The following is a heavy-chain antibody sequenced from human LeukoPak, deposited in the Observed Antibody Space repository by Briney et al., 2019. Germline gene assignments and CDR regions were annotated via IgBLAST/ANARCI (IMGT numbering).Heavy chain of an antibody. CDR3: ARDPNYYYYMDV. V-gene: IGHV1-46*01. CDR2: INPSGGST. J-gene: IGHJ6*03. CDR1: GYTFTSYY. Sequence: ASVKVSCKASGYTFTSYYIHWVRQAPGQGLEWMGIINPSGGSTSYAQKFQGRVTMTRDTSISTAYMELSRLRSDDTAVYYCARDPNYYYYMDVWGKGTTVTVSS.